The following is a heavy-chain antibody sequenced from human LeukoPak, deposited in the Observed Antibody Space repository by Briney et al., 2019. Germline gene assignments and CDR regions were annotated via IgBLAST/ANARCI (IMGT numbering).Heavy chain of an antibody. CDR3: AGTIFGVVINWFDY. J-gene: IGHJ4*02. Sequence: SETLSLTCAVSGYSISSGYYWGWIRQPPGKGLEWIGSIYHSGSTYYNPSLKSRVTISVDTSKNQFSLKLSSVTAADTAVYYCAGTIFGVVINWFDYWGQGTLVTVSS. D-gene: IGHD3-3*01. V-gene: IGHV4-38-2*01. CDR2: IYHSGST. CDR1: GYSISSGYY.